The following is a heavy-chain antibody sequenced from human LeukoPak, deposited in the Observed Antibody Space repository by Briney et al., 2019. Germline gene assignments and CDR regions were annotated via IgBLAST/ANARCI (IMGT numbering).Heavy chain of an antibody. D-gene: IGHD1-26*01. CDR3: AKASVGARFFDP. CDR2: IYHSGST. V-gene: IGHV4-4*02. CDR1: GGSISSSNW. Sequence: SGTPSLTCAVSGGSISSSNWWSWVRQPPGKGLEWIGEIYHSGSTNYNPSLKSRVTISVDKSKNQFSLKLSSVTAADTAVYYCAKASVGARFFDPWGQGTLVTVSS. J-gene: IGHJ5*02.